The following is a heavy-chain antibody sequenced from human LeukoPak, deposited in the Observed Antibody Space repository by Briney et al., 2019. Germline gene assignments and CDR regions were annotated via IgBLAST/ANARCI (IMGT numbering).Heavy chain of an antibody. CDR2: IIPILGIA. CDR3: AAYGSGSFYFDY. Sequence: SVTVSCKASGGTFSSYAISWGRQAPGQGLEWMGRIIPILGIANYAQKFQGRVTITADKSTSTAYMELSSLRSEDTAVYYCAAYGSGSFYFDYWGQGTLVTVSS. V-gene: IGHV1-69*04. J-gene: IGHJ4*02. D-gene: IGHD3-10*01. CDR1: GGTFSSYA.